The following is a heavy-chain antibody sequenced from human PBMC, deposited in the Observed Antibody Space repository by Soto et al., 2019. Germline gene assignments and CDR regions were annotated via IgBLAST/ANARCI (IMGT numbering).Heavy chain of an antibody. CDR2: IRSKANSYAT. Sequence: GGSLSLSCAASGFPFSGSAMHWVRQASGKGLEWVGRIRSKANSYATAYAASVKGRFTISRDDSKNTAYLQMNSLKTEDTAVYYCTRQSSVPFPYYYYYGMDVWGQGTTVTVSS. CDR1: GFPFSGSA. V-gene: IGHV3-73*01. D-gene: IGHD3-10*01. CDR3: TRQSSVPFPYYYYYGMDV. J-gene: IGHJ6*02.